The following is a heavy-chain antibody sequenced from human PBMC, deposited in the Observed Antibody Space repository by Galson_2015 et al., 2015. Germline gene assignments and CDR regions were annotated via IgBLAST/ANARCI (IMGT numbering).Heavy chain of an antibody. CDR2: MNPNSGNT. J-gene: IGHJ4*02. D-gene: IGHD2-15*01. CDR3: ARGDCSGGSCYSNY. V-gene: IGHV1-8*01. Sequence: SVKVSCKASGYTFTSYDINWVRQATGQGFEWMGWMNPNSGNTGYAQKFQGRVTMTRNTSISTAYMELSSLRSEDTAVYYCARGDCSGGSCYSNYWGQGTLVTVSS. CDR1: GYTFTSYD.